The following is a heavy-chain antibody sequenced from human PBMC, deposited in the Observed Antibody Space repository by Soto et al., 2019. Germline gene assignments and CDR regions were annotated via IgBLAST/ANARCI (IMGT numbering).Heavy chain of an antibody. D-gene: IGHD2-15*01. J-gene: IGHJ5*02. Sequence: GESLKISCKGSGYSFTSYWIGWVHQMPGKGLEWMGIIYPGDSDTRYSPSFQGQVTISADKSISTAYLQWSSLKASDTAMYYCARQGVVAATAENWFDPWGQGTLVTVSS. CDR2: IYPGDSDT. CDR3: ARQGVVAATAENWFDP. CDR1: GYSFTSYW. V-gene: IGHV5-51*07.